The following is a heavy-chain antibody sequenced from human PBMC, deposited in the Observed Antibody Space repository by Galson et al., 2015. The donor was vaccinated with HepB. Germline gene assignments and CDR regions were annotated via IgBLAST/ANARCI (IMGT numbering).Heavy chain of an antibody. CDR2: ISGSSTYI. Sequence: SLRLSCAASGFTFSSYSMSWVRLTPGKGLEWVSSISGSSTYIYYADSVKGRLTISRDNAKNSLYLQINSLRAGDTAMYYCARGERDTSSSVYWGQGTLVTVFS. CDR1: GFTFSSYS. V-gene: IGHV3-21*01. CDR3: ARGERDTSSSVY. D-gene: IGHD6-6*01. J-gene: IGHJ4*02.